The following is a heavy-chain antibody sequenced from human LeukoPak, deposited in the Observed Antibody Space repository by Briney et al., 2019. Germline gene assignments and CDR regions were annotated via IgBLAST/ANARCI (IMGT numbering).Heavy chain of an antibody. CDR1: GGTFSSYA. CDR2: IIPILGIA. D-gene: IGHD3-10*01. CDR3: ASLFREADY. V-gene: IGHV1-69*04. Sequence: ASVKVSCKASGGTFSSYAISWVRQAPGQGLEWMGRIIPILGIANYAQKFQGRVTITADTSASTAYMELSSLRSEDTAVYYCASLFREADYWGQGTLVTVSS. J-gene: IGHJ4*02.